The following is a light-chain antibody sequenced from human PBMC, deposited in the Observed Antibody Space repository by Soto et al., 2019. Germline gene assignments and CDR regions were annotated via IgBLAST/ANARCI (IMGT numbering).Light chain of an antibody. Sequence: QSALTQPASVSGSPGQSITISCTGTSSDIGGYNYVSWYQQHPGKAPKVVIYEVSNRPLGVSNRFSASKSGNTASLIISGLQADEEADYFCSSYRSTTTFGVFGTGTKLTVL. CDR2: EVS. V-gene: IGLV2-14*01. CDR1: SSDIGGYNY. CDR3: SSYRSTTTFGV. J-gene: IGLJ1*01.